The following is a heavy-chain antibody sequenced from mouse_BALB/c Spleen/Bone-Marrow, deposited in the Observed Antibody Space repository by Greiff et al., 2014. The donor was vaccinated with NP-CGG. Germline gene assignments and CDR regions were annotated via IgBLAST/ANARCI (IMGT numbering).Heavy chain of an antibody. CDR2: IDPANGNT. V-gene: IGHV14-3*02. J-gene: IGHJ4*01. Sequence: EVQLVESGAELVKPGASVKLSCTASGFNIKDTYIHWVKQRPEQGLEWIGRIDPANGNTKYDPKFQGKATITADTSSNTAYLHLRSLTSEDTAVYYCARYRYYGSSGWDYWGQGTSVTVSS. CDR3: ARYRYYGSSGWDY. D-gene: IGHD1-1*01. CDR1: GFNIKDTY.